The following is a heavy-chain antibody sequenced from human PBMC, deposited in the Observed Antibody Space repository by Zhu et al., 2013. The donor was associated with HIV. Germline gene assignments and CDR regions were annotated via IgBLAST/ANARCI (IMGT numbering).Heavy chain of an antibody. CDR1: GYTFTSYY. V-gene: IGHV1-46*01. CDR3: ARDVRFEYGMDV. CDR2: INPSGGST. Sequence: HVQLVQSEGEVKKPGASVKVSCKASGYTFTSYYMHWVRQAPGQGLEWMGIINPSGGSTRYAQKFQGRVTMTRDMSVTTAYMEVKRLRSDDTAVYYCARDVRFEYGMDVWGQGTTVTVSS. J-gene: IGHJ6*02.